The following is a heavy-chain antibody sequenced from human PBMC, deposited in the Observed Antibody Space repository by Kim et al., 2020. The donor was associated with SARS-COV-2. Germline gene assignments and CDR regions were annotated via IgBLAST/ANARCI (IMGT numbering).Heavy chain of an antibody. V-gene: IGHV3-23*01. CDR2: ISGSGGST. J-gene: IGHJ6*02. D-gene: IGHD5-12*01. Sequence: GGSLRLSCAASGFTFSSYAMSWVRQAPGKGLEWVSAISGSGGSTYYADSVKGRFTISRDNSKNTLYLQMNSLRAEDTAVYYCARRSEVATIVVYYYYGMDVWGQGTTVTVSS. CDR1: GFTFSSYA. CDR3: ARRSEVATIVVYYYYGMDV.